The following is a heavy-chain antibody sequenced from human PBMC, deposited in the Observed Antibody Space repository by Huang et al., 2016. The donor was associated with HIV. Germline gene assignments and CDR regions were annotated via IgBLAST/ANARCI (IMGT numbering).Heavy chain of an antibody. D-gene: IGHD3-22*01. CDR2: INAYAGIT. Sequence: QVQLLQSGPEVKKPGASVKLSCKASGYKFTSSFIHWVRLAPCDGLQWMGIINAYAGITSYAQTVHGRITVTRDTSTSTVYMELSSLRSEDTAVYYCARDSFFDFSGHYLLSSRRVGGIDYWGQGTLVAVSS. J-gene: IGHJ4*02. V-gene: IGHV1-46*01. CDR1: GYKFTSSF. CDR3: ARDSFFDFSGHYLLSSRRVGGIDY.